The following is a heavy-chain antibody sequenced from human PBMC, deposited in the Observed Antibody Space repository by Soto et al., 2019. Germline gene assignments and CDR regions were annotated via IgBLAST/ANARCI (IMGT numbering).Heavy chain of an antibody. Sequence: LRLSCAASGLTFSSYSMNWVRQAPGKGLEWVSAISGSGGSTYYADSVKGRFTISRDNSKNTLYLQMNSLRAEDTAVYYCAKDTVRVRIAVAAFDYWGQGTLVTVSS. CDR2: ISGSGGST. V-gene: IGHV3-23*01. J-gene: IGHJ4*02. CDR3: AKDTVRVRIAVAAFDY. CDR1: GLTFSSYS. D-gene: IGHD6-19*01.